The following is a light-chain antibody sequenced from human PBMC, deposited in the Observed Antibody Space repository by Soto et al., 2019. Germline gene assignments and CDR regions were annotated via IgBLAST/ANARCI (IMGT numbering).Light chain of an antibody. J-gene: IGKJ4*01. CDR1: QSISIN. CDR2: TTS. Sequence: DIQMTQSPSSLSASIGDRVTITCRASQSISINLNWYQQRPGKAPKLLIYTTSTLQSGVPSRFSGSVSGTDFTLTVSSLQPEDFATYYCQQSYSIPLTFGGGTKVEIK. V-gene: IGKV1-39*01. CDR3: QQSYSIPLT.